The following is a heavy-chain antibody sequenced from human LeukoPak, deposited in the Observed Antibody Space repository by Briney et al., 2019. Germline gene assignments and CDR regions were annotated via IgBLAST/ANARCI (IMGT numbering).Heavy chain of an antibody. CDR2: IKQDGSEK. CDR3: ARDLLFFSGYDDY. D-gene: IGHD2-21*02. Sequence: PGGSLRLSCAAPGFTFSSYWMSWVRQAPGKGLEWVANIKQDGSEKYYVDSVKGRFTISRDNAKNSLYLQMNSLRAEDTAVYYCARDLLFFSGYDDYWGQGTLVTVSS. V-gene: IGHV3-7*03. CDR1: GFTFSSYW. J-gene: IGHJ4*02.